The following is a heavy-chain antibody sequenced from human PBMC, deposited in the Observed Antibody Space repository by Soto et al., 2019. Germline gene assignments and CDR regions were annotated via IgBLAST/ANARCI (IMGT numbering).Heavy chain of an antibody. CDR1: GFTVSSNY. CDR3: ARGKTYYYGSGSTGLFDY. V-gene: IGHV3-53*04. CDR2: IYSGGST. J-gene: IGHJ4*02. D-gene: IGHD3-10*01. Sequence: EVQLVESGGGLVQPGGSLRLSCAASGFTVSSNYMSWVRQAPGKGLEWVSVIYSGGSTYYADSVKGRFTISRNNSKNTLYLQMNSLRAEDTAVYYCARGKTYYYGSGSTGLFDYWGQGTLVTVSS.